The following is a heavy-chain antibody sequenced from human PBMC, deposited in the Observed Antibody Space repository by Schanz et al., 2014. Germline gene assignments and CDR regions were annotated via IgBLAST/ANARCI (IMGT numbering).Heavy chain of an antibody. V-gene: IGHV3-23*01. J-gene: IGHJ4*02. D-gene: IGHD3-10*01. Sequence: EVQLLESGGGLVQPGGSLRLSCVASGFTFSSYAMSWVRQAPGKGLEWVSAISGSGASTYYADSVKGRFTISRDNSKNTLYLQMNSLRAEDTAVYYCAKDQGSYGSGSYSYFDYWGQGTLATVSS. CDR2: ISGSGAST. CDR1: GFTFSSYA. CDR3: AKDQGSYGSGSYSYFDY.